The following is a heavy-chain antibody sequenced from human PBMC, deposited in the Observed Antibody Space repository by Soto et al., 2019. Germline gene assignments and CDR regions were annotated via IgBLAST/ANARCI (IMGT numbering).Heavy chain of an antibody. J-gene: IGHJ6*02. CDR1: GYTFTIYA. D-gene: IGHD3-3*01. CDR2: INAGNGNT. CDR3: ARAGLRFLEWLLSPDGMDV. V-gene: IGHV1-3*01. Sequence: ASVKVSCKASGYTFTIYAMHWGRQAPGQRLEWMGWINAGNGNTKYSQKFQGRVTITRDTSASTAYMELSSLRSEDTAVYYCARAGLRFLEWLLSPDGMDVWGQGTTVTVSS.